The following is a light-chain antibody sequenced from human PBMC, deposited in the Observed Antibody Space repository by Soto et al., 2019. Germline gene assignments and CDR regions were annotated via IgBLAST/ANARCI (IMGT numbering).Light chain of an antibody. Sequence: DIVMTQSPDSLAVSLGERATINCKSSQRVLYSSNNKNYLAWYQQKPGQPPKLLIYWASTRESGVPDRFSGSGSGTDFTLTISSLQAEDVAVYYCQKYYSTPYTFGQGTKVEI. V-gene: IGKV4-1*01. CDR1: QRVLYSSNNKNY. CDR3: QKYYSTPYT. CDR2: WAS. J-gene: IGKJ2*01.